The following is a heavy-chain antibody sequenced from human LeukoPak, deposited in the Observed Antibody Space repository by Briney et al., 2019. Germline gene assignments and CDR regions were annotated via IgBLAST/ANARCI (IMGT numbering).Heavy chain of an antibody. CDR1: GYTFTSYD. D-gene: IGHD1-20*01. V-gene: IGHV1-8*03. CDR2: MNPNSGNT. Sequence: ASVKVSCKASGYTFTSYDINWVRQATGQGLEWMGWMNPNSGNTGYAQKFQGRVTITTDESTSTAYMELSSLRSEDTAVYYCARAYNWNDKFDYWGQGTLVTVSS. CDR3: ARAYNWNDKFDY. J-gene: IGHJ4*02.